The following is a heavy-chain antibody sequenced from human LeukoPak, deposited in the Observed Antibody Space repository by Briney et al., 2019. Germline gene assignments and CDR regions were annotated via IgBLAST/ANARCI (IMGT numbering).Heavy chain of an antibody. Sequence: GGSLRLSCAASGFTLRSHSLDWVRQAPGKGLEWASSITDAGSIQYADSVQGRFTISRDNTQNSIFLQMNSLRAEDTAVYYCVRDVIHSYFDIWGQGILVTVSS. V-gene: IGHV3-21*01. CDR1: GFTLRSHS. CDR3: VRDVIHSYFDI. CDR2: ITDAGSI. J-gene: IGHJ4*02. D-gene: IGHD2/OR15-2a*01.